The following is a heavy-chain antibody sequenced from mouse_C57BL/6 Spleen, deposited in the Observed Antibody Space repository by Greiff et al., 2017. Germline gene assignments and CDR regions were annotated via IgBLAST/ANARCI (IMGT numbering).Heavy chain of an antibody. CDR1: GFTFSSYG. CDR2: IRSGGSYT. Sequence: EVQVVESGGDLVKPGGSLKLSCAASGFTFSSYGMSWVRQTPDKRLEWVATIRSGGSYTYYPDSVKGRFTISRDNAKNTLYLQMSSLKSEDTAMYYCARRGDAAWFAYWGQGTLVTVSA. J-gene: IGHJ3*01. CDR3: ARRGDAAWFAY. V-gene: IGHV5-6*01.